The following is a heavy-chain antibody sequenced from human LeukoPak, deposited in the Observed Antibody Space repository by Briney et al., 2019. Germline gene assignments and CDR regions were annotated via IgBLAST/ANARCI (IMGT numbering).Heavy chain of an antibody. D-gene: IGHD2-2*01. Sequence: TSQTLSLTCTVSGGSISSGGYYCTWVRQHPGTGLEWIVYIYYSESSSYNPSLKSRASISLDTSQNQFSLKLSSVTAADTAVYYCASVRCTSSSCYQGGFDIWGQGTMVTVSS. CDR1: GGSISSGGYY. CDR2: IYYSESS. V-gene: IGHV4-31*03. CDR3: ASVRCTSSSCYQGGFDI. J-gene: IGHJ3*02.